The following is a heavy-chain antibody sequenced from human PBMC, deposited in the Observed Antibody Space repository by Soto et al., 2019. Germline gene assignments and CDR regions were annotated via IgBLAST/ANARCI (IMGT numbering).Heavy chain of an antibody. CDR1: GFTFRNYA. D-gene: IGHD1-26*01. J-gene: IGHJ4*02. CDR2: ISRDGSHK. CDR3: ARSRNSAVADSFDF. V-gene: IGHV3-30*19. Sequence: GGSLRLSYAASGFTFRNYAVHWVRQAPGKGLEWVAVISRDGSHKYYLDSVKGRFTISRDNSKDTVNLLMNSLRDDDSAMYYCARSRNSAVADSFDFWGQGTLVTVPQ.